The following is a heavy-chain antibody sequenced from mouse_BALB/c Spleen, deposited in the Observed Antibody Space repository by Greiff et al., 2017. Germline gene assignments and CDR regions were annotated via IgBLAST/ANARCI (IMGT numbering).Heavy chain of an antibody. CDR3: ASSLAAWFAY. Sequence: EVKVEESGGGLVQPGGSLKLSCAASGFTFSSYTMSWVRQTPEKRLEWVAYISNGGGSTYYPDTVKGRFTISRDNAKNTLYLQMSSLKSEDTAMYYCASSLAAWFAYWGQGTLVTVSA. V-gene: IGHV5-12-2*01. CDR1: GFTFSSYT. CDR2: ISNGGGST. J-gene: IGHJ3*01.